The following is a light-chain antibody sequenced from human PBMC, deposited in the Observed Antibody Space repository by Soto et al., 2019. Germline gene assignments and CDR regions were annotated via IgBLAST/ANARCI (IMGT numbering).Light chain of an antibody. CDR2: GAS. Sequence: EIVLTQSPGTLSLSPGERATLSCRASQGVGSSYLAWYQQKPGQAPRLLIYGASTRATGIPDRFSGSGSGTDFTLTISRLEPEDFAVYYCQQYGSSPAFCQGTKVEIK. V-gene: IGKV3-20*01. CDR1: QGVGSSY. J-gene: IGKJ1*01. CDR3: QQYGSSPA.